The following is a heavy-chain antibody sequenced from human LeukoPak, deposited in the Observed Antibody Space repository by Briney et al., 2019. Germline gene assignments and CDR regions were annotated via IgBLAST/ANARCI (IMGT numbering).Heavy chain of an antibody. CDR2: ISSSSSYI. CDR1: GFTFSSYE. J-gene: IGHJ4*02. Sequence: GGSLRLSCAASGFTFSSYEMNWVRQAPGKGLEWVSSISSSSSYIYYADSVKGRFTISRDNAKNSLFLQMNNLRAEDTAVYYCARGGTYYGPFDYWGQGNLVTVSS. CDR3: ARGGTYYGPFDY. V-gene: IGHV3-21*01. D-gene: IGHD3-10*01.